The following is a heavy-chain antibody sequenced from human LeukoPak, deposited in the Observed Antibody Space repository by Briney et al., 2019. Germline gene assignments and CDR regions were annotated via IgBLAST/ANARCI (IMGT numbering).Heavy chain of an antibody. CDR2: IYYSGST. Sequence: SETLSLTCTVSGGSISSYYWSWIRQPPGKGLEWIGYIYYSGSTNYNPSLKSRVTISVDTSKNQFSLKLSSVTAADTAVYYCARPAPYGDYVGYFGLWGRGTLVTVSS. D-gene: IGHD4-17*01. V-gene: IGHV4-59*08. CDR1: GGSISSYY. CDR3: ARPAPYGDYVGYFGL. J-gene: IGHJ2*01.